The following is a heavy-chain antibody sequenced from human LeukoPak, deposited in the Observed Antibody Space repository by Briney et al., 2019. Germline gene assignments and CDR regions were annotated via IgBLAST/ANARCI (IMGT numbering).Heavy chain of an antibody. CDR3: TTDRGYCSSTSCYSSLWFGNWLDP. V-gene: IGHV3-15*01. J-gene: IGHJ5*02. D-gene: IGHD2-2*01. CDR1: GFTFSNAW. CDR2: IKSKTDGGTT. Sequence: PGGSLRLSCAASGFTFSNAWMSWVRQAPGKGLEWVGRIKSKTDGGTTDYAAPVKGRFTISRDDSKNTLYLQMNSLKTEDTAVYYCTTDRGYCSSTSCYSSLWFGNWLDPWGQGTLVTVSS.